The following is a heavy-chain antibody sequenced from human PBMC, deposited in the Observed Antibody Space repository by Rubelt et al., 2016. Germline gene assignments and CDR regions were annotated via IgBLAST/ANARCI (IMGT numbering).Heavy chain of an antibody. V-gene: IGHV3-30*04. J-gene: IGHJ4*02. CDR2: ISSDGRNK. CDR3: ARSLHGDYSPELDC. Sequence: VQLVESGGGFVQPGGSLRLSCAASGFTFSSYAMHWVRQAPGKGLEWVAVISSDGRNKYYAASVKGRFTLSRDKSKNTLYLEMNNLGGEDTAGFYCARSLHGDYSPELDCWGQGTLVTVSS. CDR1: GFTFSSYA. D-gene: IGHD4-11*01.